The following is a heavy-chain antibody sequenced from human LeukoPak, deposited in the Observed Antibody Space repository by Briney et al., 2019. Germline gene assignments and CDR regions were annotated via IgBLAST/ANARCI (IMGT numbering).Heavy chain of an antibody. D-gene: IGHD5-18*01. CDR2: IYHSGST. V-gene: IGHV4-30-2*01. J-gene: IGHJ6*03. CDR1: GGSISSGGYY. CDR3: ARGPTAMDNVGYYYYYYMDV. Sequence: SETLSLTCTVSGGSISSGGYYWSWIRQPPGKGLEWIGYIYHSGSTYYNPSLKSRVTISVDRSKNQFSLKLSSVTAADTAVYYCARGPTAMDNVGYYYYYYMDVWGKGTTVTVSS.